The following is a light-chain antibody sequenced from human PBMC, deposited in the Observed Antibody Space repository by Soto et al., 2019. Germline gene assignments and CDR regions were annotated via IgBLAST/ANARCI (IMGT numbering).Light chain of an antibody. CDR3: QKYGSSPQS. CDR2: GES. Sequence: EIVLTQSPGTLSLSPGERATLSCRASQSVSSSYLAWYQQKTGQAPRLLIYGESSRATGIPARLSGSGSGTDFTLTISRLEPEDFAVYYCQKYGSSPQSFGQGTKVDIK. V-gene: IGKV3-20*01. CDR1: QSVSSSY. J-gene: IGKJ1*01.